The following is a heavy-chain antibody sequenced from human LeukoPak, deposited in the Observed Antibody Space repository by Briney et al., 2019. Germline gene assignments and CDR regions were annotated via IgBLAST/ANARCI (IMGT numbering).Heavy chain of an antibody. Sequence: PGGSLRLSCAASGFTFSSYWMSWVRQAPGKGLEWVSSITGSGDTRRYADSVKGRFTISRDNSVDTLYLQMNSLSAEDTAIYYCGKDPNGDYIGAFDFWGRGTMVTVSS. CDR3: GKDPNGDYIGAFDF. J-gene: IGHJ3*01. CDR1: GFTFSSYW. D-gene: IGHD4-17*01. V-gene: IGHV3-23*01. CDR2: ITGSGDTR.